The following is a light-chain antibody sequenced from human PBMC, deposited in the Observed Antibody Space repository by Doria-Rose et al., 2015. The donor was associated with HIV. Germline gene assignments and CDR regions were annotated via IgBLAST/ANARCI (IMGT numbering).Light chain of an antibody. V-gene: IGKV1-39*01. CDR2: AAP. CDR1: QSTGSF. J-gene: IGKJ4*01. Sequence: IQPPSSLSASVGDRVTITCRASQSTGSFLNWYQQKPGKAPKLLIYAAPSLQNGVPSRFSGSGSGTDSTLTISSLQPEDFATYFCQQSYSTPLTFGGGTKVEIK. CDR3: QQSYSTPLT.